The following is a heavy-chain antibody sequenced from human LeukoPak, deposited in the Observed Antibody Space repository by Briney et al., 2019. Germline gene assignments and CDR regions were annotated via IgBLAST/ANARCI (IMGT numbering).Heavy chain of an antibody. CDR1: GFTFRTAW. CDR3: VRDLPRTSGP. Sequence: PGESLRLSCVASGFTFRTAWMHWARQIPGKGLVWVSHINGDGGAINYADDVKGRFTISRDNAKNTLYLQMNSLRVEDTAVYYCVRDLPRTSGPWGQGTLVTVSS. V-gene: IGHV3-74*01. J-gene: IGHJ5*02. CDR2: INGDGGAI. D-gene: IGHD3-10*01.